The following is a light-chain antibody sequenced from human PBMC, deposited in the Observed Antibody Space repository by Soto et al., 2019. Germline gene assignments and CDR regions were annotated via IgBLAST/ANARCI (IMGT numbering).Light chain of an antibody. V-gene: IGKV3-20*01. CDR2: GAS. CDR3: QQYGSSPLT. Sequence: EIVMTQSPATLSVSPGERITLSCRASQSLTRNLAWYQHKPGQSPRLLIYGASNRATGIPDRISGSGSGTDFTLTISRLEPEDFAVYYCQQYGSSPLTFGQGTRLENK. CDR1: QSLTRN. J-gene: IGKJ5*01.